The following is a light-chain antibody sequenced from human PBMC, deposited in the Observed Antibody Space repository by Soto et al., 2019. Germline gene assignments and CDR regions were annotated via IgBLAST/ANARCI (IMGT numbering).Light chain of an antibody. Sequence: QSVLTQPASVSGSPGQSITISCTGTSSVVGSYNLGSWYQQHPGKAPKLRIYEVSKRPSGVSNRFSGSKSGNTASLTISGLQAEYEADYYCCSYAGSSTYVFGTGTKVTVL. CDR1: SSVVGSYNL. CDR2: EVS. J-gene: IGLJ1*01. V-gene: IGLV2-23*02. CDR3: CSYAGSSTYV.